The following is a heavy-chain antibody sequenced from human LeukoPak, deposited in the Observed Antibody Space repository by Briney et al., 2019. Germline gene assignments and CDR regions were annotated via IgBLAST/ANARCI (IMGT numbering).Heavy chain of an antibody. V-gene: IGHV1-46*01. D-gene: IGHD3-10*01. CDR1: GFTFTSYY. CDR3: ARDVGITVVRGTFDY. Sequence: VXVSCKASGFTFTSYYMHWVRHAPGQGLEWIGIINPSGGRTRYAQWLQGRVTMTRDTSTSTVYMELSSLRSEDTAVYYCARDVGITVVRGTFDYWGQGTLVTXSS. CDR2: INPSGGRT. J-gene: IGHJ4*01.